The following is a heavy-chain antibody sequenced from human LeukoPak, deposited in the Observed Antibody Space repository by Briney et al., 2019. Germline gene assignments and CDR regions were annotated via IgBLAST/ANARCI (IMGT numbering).Heavy chain of an antibody. CDR1: GGTFSSYA. J-gene: IGHJ3*02. CDR3: ARDQDPGAFDI. V-gene: IGHV1-18*01. Sequence: ASVKVSCKASGGTFSSYAISWVRQAPGQGLEWMGWISAYNGNTNYAQNLQGRVTMTTDTSTNTAYMELRSLRSDDTAVYYCARDQDPGAFDIWGQGTMVTVSS. CDR2: ISAYNGNT.